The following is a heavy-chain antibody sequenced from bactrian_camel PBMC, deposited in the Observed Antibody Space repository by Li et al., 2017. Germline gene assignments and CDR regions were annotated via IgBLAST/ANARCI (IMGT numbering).Heavy chain of an antibody. D-gene: IGHD2*01. CDR1: GFRFNHTA. Sequence: HVQLVESGGGSVQDGGSLRLSCATSGFRFNHTAMSWARQAPGKEREGVAVIDRDDMTDYVDSVKGRFTISKENAKNTLYLQMNSLKPEDTAMYYCAAVPGRCHIGGSPALVATFFIYWGQGTQVTVS. V-gene: IGHV3S9*01. J-gene: IGHJ4*01. CDR3: AAVPGRCHIGGSPALVATFFIY. CDR2: IDRDDMT.